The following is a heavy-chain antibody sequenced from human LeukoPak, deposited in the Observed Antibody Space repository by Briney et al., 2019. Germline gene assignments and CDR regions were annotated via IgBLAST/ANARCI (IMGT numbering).Heavy chain of an antibody. Sequence: SVKVSCKASGGTFSSYAISWVRQAPGKGREWMGGGIPIFGTANYAQKFQGRVTITTDESTSTAYMELSSLRSEDTAVYYCASHVVVTAIPSTEYFQHWGQGTLVTVSS. CDR2: GIPIFGTA. D-gene: IGHD2-21*02. J-gene: IGHJ1*01. CDR3: ASHVVVTAIPSTEYFQH. V-gene: IGHV1-69*05. CDR1: GGTFSSYA.